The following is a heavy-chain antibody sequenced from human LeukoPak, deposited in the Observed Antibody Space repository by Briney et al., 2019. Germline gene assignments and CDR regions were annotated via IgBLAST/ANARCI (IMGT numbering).Heavy chain of an antibody. Sequence: GGSLRLSCAASGFASSRLAMVSLRQGPGKGLEWVSVISDSGSLTYYADSVKGRFTISRANSKNTLFLQMNSLRAEETAVYYCAKDARRTSGWYFFDYWGQGTLVTVSS. D-gene: IGHD6-19*01. CDR2: ISDSGSLT. CDR3: AKDARRTSGWYFFDY. V-gene: IGHV3-23*01. CDR1: GFASSRLA. J-gene: IGHJ4*02.